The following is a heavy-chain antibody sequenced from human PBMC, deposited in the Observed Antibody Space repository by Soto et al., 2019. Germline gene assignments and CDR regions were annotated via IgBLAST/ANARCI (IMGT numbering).Heavy chain of an antibody. Sequence: SETLSLTCTVSGGSISSGSYYWGWIRQPPGKGLEWIGSIYYAGTTYYNPSLKSRVTISIDTSRDQFSLRLTSVTAADTAVYYCARHGLQYFDWLLSARNWFDPWSQGALVTVSS. V-gene: IGHV4-39*01. D-gene: IGHD3-9*01. J-gene: IGHJ5*02. CDR1: GGSISSGSYY. CDR3: ARHGLQYFDWLLSARNWFDP. CDR2: IYYAGTT.